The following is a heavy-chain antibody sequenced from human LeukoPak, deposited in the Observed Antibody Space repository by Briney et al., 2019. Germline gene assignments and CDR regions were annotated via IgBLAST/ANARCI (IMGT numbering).Heavy chain of an antibody. CDR3: ARARGRLLLVDY. Sequence: PSETLSLTCTVSGGSITRYYWNWIRQPAGKGLEWIGHIYSSGSTDYNPSLKSRVTMSVDTSKNQFSLNLSSVTAADSAVYYCARARGRLLLVDYWGHGTLVTVSS. J-gene: IGHJ4*01. D-gene: IGHD2-15*01. CDR2: IYSSGST. V-gene: IGHV4-4*07. CDR1: GGSITRYY.